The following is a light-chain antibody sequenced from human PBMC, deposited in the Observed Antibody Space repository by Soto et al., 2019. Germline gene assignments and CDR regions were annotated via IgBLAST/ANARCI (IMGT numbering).Light chain of an antibody. Sequence: DIVMTLSPLTLGVTAGRPASVSCRSSERLLHSDGKTDLHWYLQKPGQTPQLLIYGVSNRFSGVPPRFSGSGSGTDFTLKISRVEAEDVGVYYCMQSTHLPRSFGQGTKVDIK. CDR2: GVS. CDR3: MQSTHLPRS. J-gene: IGKJ1*01. CDR1: ERLLHSDGKTD. V-gene: IGKV2D-29*01.